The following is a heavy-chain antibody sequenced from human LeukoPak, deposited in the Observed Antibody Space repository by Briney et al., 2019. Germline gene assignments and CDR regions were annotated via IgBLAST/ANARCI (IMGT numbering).Heavy chain of an antibody. Sequence: GRSLRLSCAASGFTFDDYAMHWVRQAPGKGLEWVSGISWNSGSIGYADSVKGRFTISRDNAKNSLYLQMNSLRAEDTALYYCARALEGYYYGMDVWGQGTTVTASS. V-gene: IGHV3-9*01. CDR2: ISWNSGSI. J-gene: IGHJ6*02. CDR3: ARALEGYYYGMDV. CDR1: GFTFDDYA.